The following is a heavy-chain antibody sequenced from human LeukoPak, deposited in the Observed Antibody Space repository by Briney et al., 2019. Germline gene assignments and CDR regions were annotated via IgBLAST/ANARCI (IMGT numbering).Heavy chain of an antibody. V-gene: IGHV3-15*01. CDR2: IKSKTDGGTT. CDR1: GFTVGNAY. Sequence: PGGSLRLSCAASGFTVGNAYMSWGRQAPGKGLEWVGRIKSKTDGGTTDFTAPVKGRFTISRDDSRNTLYLQMKSLRSDDTAVYYCITGCCDWGQGTVVTVSS. J-gene: IGHJ3*01. CDR3: ITGCCD. D-gene: IGHD4/OR15-4a*01.